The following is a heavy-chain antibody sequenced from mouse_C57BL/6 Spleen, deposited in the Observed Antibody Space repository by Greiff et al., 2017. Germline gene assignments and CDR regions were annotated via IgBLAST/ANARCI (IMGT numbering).Heavy chain of an antibody. J-gene: IGHJ2*01. V-gene: IGHV2-2*01. CDR3: ARHYNYFDY. CDR2: IWSGGST. CDR1: GFSLNSYG. D-gene: IGHD1-2*01. Sequence: VQRVESGPGLVQPSQSLSITCTASGFSLNSYGVHWVRQSPGKGLEWLGGIWSGGSTDYNAAYISRLGISKDNTKSQVFCKMNSLQADDTAIYYCARHYNYFDYWGQGTTLTVSS.